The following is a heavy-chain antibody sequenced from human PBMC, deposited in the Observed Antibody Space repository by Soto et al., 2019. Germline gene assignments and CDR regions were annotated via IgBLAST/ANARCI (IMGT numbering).Heavy chain of an antibody. D-gene: IGHD5-18*01. CDR1: GGSISSSNW. V-gene: IGHV4-4*02. CDR2: IYHSGST. Sequence: QVQLQESGPGLVKPSGTLSLTCAVSGGSISSSNWWSWVRQPPGKGLEWIGEIYHSGSTNYNPSPKGRVTISVDKSKNQFSLKLSSATAADTAVYYCASERVDTAMVMVRGGLADYWGQGTLVTVSS. CDR3: ASERVDTAMVMVRGGLADY. J-gene: IGHJ4*02.